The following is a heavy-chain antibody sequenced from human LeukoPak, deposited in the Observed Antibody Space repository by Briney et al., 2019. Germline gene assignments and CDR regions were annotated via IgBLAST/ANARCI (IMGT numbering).Heavy chain of an antibody. CDR3: ARDVAAPGGVYFDY. J-gene: IGHJ4*02. V-gene: IGHV3-66*01. D-gene: IGHD3-16*01. CDR1: GFTVSSNS. Sequence: GGSLRLSCAASGFTVSSNSMSWVRQAPGKRLVWVSVIYTGDTTYYADSVKGRFTISRDNSKNTLYLQMNSLRAEDTAVYYCARDVAAPGGVYFDYWGQGTLVTVSS. CDR2: IYTGDTT.